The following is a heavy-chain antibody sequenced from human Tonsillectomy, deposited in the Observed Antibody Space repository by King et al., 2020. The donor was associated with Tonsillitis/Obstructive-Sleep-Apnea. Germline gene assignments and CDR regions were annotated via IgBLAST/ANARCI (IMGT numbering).Heavy chain of an antibody. CDR2: IYYSGST. Sequence: QLQESGPGLVKPSETLSLTCTVSGGSISSYYWSWIRQPPGKGLEWMGYIYYSGSTNYNPSLKSRVSISVDTSKIQFSLKLSSVAAADTAVYYCASRTTVVTPGYFQYWGQGTLVTVSS. CDR1: GGSISSYY. J-gene: IGHJ1*01. V-gene: IGHV4-59*08. D-gene: IGHD4-23*01. CDR3: ASRTTVVTPGYFQY.